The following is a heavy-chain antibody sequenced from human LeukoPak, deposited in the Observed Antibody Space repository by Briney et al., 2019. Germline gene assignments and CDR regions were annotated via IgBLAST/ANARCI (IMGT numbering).Heavy chain of an antibody. D-gene: IGHD4-17*01. J-gene: IGHJ6*02. CDR3: AKEYPVDDDYGDYVENYYYYGMDV. Sequence: GGSLRLSCAASGFTFSSYAMSWVRQAPGKGLEWVSAISGGGSNTYYADSVKGRFTISRDNSKNTLYLQMNSLRAEDTAVYYCAKEYPVDDDYGDYVENYYYYGMDVWGQGTTVTVSS. V-gene: IGHV3-23*01. CDR2: ISGGGSNT. CDR1: GFTFSSYA.